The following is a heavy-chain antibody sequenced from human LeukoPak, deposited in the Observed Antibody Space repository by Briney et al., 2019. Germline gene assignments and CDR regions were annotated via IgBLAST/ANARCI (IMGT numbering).Heavy chain of an antibody. CDR2: IYNSGSS. V-gene: IGHV4-59*01. CDR1: GGSISSYY. Sequence: TETLSLTCTVSGGSISSYYWSWIRQPPGKGLEWIGSIYNSGSSNYNSSLKSRVTISADTSKNQFSLKLSSVTAADTAVYYCARIGGIPLGSFDIWGQGTMVTVSS. CDR3: ARIGGIPLGSFDI. D-gene: IGHD2-2*02. J-gene: IGHJ3*02.